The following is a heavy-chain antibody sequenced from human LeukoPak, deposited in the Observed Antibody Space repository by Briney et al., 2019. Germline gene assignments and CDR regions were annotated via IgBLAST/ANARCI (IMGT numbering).Heavy chain of an antibody. J-gene: IGHJ5*02. CDR1: GYTFTSYY. Sequence: ASVKVSCKASGYTFTSYYMHWARQAPGQGLEWVGIINPSGGSTSYAQKFQGRVTMTRDTSTSTVYMELSSLRSEDTAVYYCARSRRITIFGVVRRSGNWFDPWGQGTLVTVSS. D-gene: IGHD3-3*01. CDR2: INPSGGST. CDR3: ARSRRITIFGVVRRSGNWFDP. V-gene: IGHV1-46*03.